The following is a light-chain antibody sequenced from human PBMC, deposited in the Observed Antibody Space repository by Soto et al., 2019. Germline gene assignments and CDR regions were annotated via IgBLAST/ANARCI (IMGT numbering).Light chain of an antibody. CDR3: NSFTTSSTLV. CDR2: DVS. V-gene: IGLV2-14*01. Sequence: QSVLTQPPSASGSPGQSVTISCTGTSSDVGGYNYVSWYQQHPGKAPKLMIYDVSQRPSGVSNRFSGSKSGNTASLTISGLQAEDEADYYCNSFTTSSTLVFGGGTKVTVL. J-gene: IGLJ2*01. CDR1: SSDVGGYNY.